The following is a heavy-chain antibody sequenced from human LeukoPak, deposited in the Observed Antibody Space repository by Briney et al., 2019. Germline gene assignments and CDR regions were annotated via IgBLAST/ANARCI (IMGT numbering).Heavy chain of an antibody. CDR2: IYYSGST. CDR1: GGSISSSSYY. Sequence: SETLSLTCTVSGGSISSSSYYWGWIRQPPGKGREWIGCIYYSGSTYYNPSLKSRVTISVDTSKNQFSLKLSSVTAADTAVYYCARGSMEQWLVYNHWGQGTLVTVSS. V-gene: IGHV4-39*01. D-gene: IGHD6-19*01. CDR3: ARGSMEQWLVYNH. J-gene: IGHJ5*02.